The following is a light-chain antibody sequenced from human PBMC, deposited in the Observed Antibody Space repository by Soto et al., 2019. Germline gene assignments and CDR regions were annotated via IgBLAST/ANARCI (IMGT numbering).Light chain of an antibody. CDR3: TSFAGNFNVV. V-gene: IGLV2-8*01. CDR1: SSDIGGYNY. Sequence: QSALTQPPSASGSPGQSVTISCTGTSSDIGGYNYVSWYQQPPGKAPKFMIYEVTKRPSGVPDRFSGSKSGNTASLTVSGLQAEDEADYYCTSFAGNFNVVFGGGTKLTVL. J-gene: IGLJ2*01. CDR2: EVT.